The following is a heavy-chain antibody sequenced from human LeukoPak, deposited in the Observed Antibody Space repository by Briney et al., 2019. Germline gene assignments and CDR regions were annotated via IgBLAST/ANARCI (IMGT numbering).Heavy chain of an antibody. CDR1: EFTFSNYW. CDR3: AGDPDSGGYSTFQL. V-gene: IGHV3-74*01. D-gene: IGHD3-22*01. Sequence: GGSLRLSCAASEFTFSNYWMHWVRQAPGKGLVWVSRIKGDGSSTAYADSVKGRFTISRDNARKMLYLQMNSLRAEDTAVYYCAGDPDSGGYSTFQLWGQGTLVTVSS. J-gene: IGHJ1*01. CDR2: IKGDGSST.